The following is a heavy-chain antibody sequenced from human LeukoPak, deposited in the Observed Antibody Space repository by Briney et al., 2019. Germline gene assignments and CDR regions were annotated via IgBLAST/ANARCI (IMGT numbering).Heavy chain of an antibody. J-gene: IGHJ4*02. CDR3: ASSVEWGFALDY. CDR2: ISAYNGNT. CDR1: GYTFTSYG. D-gene: IGHD1-26*01. Sequence: GASVKVSCKASGYTFTSYGISWVRQAPGQGLGWMGWISAYNGNTNYAQKLQGRVTMTTDTATSTAYMELRSLRSDDTAVYYCASSVEWGFALDYWGQGTLVTVSS. V-gene: IGHV1-18*01.